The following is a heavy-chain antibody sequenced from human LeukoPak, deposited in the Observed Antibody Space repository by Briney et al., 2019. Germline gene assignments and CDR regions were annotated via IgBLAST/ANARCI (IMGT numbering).Heavy chain of an antibody. D-gene: IGHD1-14*01. CDR2: ISYDGSNK. CDR1: GFTFSSYA. Sequence: GGSLRLSCAASGFTFSSYAMHWVRQAPGKGLEWVAVISYDGSNKYYADSVKGRFTISRDNSKNTLYLQMNSLRAEDTAVYYCARDSEPLGVYYYYGMDVWGQGTTVTVSS. J-gene: IGHJ6*02. CDR3: ARDSEPLGVYYYYGMDV. V-gene: IGHV3-30*14.